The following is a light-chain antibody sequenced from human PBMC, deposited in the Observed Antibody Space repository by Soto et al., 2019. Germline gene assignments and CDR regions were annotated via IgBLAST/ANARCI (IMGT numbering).Light chain of an antibody. CDR2: DAS. J-gene: IGKJ3*01. CDR1: QSVSNTY. CDR3: QQRSNWPPSFT. Sequence: EVVLTQSPGTLSLSPGERATLSCRASQSVSNTYVAWYQHIPGQTPRLLIYDASNRATGIPARFSGSGSGTDFTLTISSLEPEDFAVYYCQQRSNWPPSFTFGPGAKVDIK. V-gene: IGKV3-11*01.